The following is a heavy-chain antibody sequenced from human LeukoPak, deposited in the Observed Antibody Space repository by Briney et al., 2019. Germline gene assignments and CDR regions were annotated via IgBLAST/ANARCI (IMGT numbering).Heavy chain of an antibody. CDR3: ASSTGTTVYYYYYMDV. V-gene: IGHV1-69*05. Sequence: SVKVSCKASGGTFSSYAISGVRQAPGQGLEWMGGIIPIFGTANYAQKFQGRVTITTDESTSTAYMELSSLRSEDTAVYYCASSTGTTVYYYYYMDVWGKGTTVTVSS. D-gene: IGHD1-7*01. J-gene: IGHJ6*03. CDR1: GGTFSSYA. CDR2: IIPIFGTA.